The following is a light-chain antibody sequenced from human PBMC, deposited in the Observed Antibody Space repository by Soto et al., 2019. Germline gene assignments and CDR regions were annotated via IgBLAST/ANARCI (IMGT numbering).Light chain of an antibody. Sequence: QPVLTQPPSVSGAPGQRVTISCTGSSSNIGAGYDVHWYQQLPGTAPKLLIYDNSNRPSGVPDRFSGSKSGTSASLAITGLQAEDEADYYCQSYDSSLSGNYVFGTGTKVTVL. CDR1: SSNIGAGYD. CDR3: QSYDSSLSGNYV. J-gene: IGLJ1*01. CDR2: DNS. V-gene: IGLV1-40*01.